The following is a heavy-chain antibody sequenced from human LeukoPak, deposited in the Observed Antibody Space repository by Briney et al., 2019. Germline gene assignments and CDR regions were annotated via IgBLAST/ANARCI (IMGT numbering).Heavy chain of an antibody. CDR3: TYGDHRSFDY. V-gene: IGHV4-4*07. CDR1: GGSISSYY. J-gene: IGHJ4*02. Sequence: SETLSLTCTVSGGSISSYYWSWIRQPAGKGLEWIGRIYTSGSTNYNPSLKSRVTMPVDTSKNQFSLKLSSVTAADTAVYYCTYGDHRSFDYWGQGTLATVFS. D-gene: IGHD4-17*01. CDR2: IYTSGST.